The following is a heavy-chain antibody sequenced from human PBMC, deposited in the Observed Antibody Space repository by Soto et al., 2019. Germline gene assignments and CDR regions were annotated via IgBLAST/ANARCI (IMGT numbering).Heavy chain of an antibody. CDR1: GGSVSSGSYY. D-gene: IGHD5-18*01. V-gene: IGHV4-61*01. Sequence: PSETLSLTCTVSGGSVSSGSYYWSWIRQPPGKGLEWIGYIYSSGITNYNPSLKSRVTISVDTSKNQFSLKLSSVTAADTAVYYCARVETAMLTSLLLFDYWGQGTLVTVSS. CDR2: IYSSGIT. CDR3: ARVETAMLTSLLLFDY. J-gene: IGHJ4*02.